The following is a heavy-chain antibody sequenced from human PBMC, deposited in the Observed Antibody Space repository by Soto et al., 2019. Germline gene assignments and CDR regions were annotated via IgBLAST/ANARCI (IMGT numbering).Heavy chain of an antibody. D-gene: IGHD4-4*01. CDR3: ARGMTTVTTLDY. V-gene: IGHV4-30-2*01. CDR1: GGSISSGGYS. Sequence: PSETLSLTCAVSGGSISSGGYSWSWIRQPPGKGLEWIGYMYHSGSTYYNASLKSRVTISVDRSKNQFSRKLSSVTAADTAVYYCARGMTTVTTLDYWGQGTLVTVSS. CDR2: MYHSGST. J-gene: IGHJ4*02.